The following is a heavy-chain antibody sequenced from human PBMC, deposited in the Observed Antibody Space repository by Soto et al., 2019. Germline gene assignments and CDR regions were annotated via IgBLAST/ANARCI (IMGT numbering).Heavy chain of an antibody. D-gene: IGHD1-26*01. J-gene: IGHJ2*01. CDR2: ISSTSAYI. CDR3: AREKSGADVWYFDL. CDR1: GFTLISYS. Sequence: SVSCAASGFTLISYSMNWVRQAPGKGLEWVSSISSTSAYIYYADAVKGRFTISRDNAKNSLYLQMNSLRAEDTAVYYCAREKSGADVWYFDLWGRGALCIVSS. V-gene: IGHV3-21*06.